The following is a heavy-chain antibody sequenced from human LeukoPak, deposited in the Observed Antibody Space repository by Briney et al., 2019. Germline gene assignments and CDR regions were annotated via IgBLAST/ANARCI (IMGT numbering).Heavy chain of an antibody. D-gene: IGHD4-23*01. CDR2: IYYSGST. CDR3: ASPGGNSGNDAFDI. Sequence: PSETLSLTCTVSGGSISSYYWSWIRQPPGKGLEWIGYIYYSGSTNYNPSLKSRVTISVDTSKNQFSLKLSSVTAADTAVYYCASPGGNSGNDAFDIWGQGTMVTVSS. V-gene: IGHV4-59*08. CDR1: GGSISSYY. J-gene: IGHJ3*02.